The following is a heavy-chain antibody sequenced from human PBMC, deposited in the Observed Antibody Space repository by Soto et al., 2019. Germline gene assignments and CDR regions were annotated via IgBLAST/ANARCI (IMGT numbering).Heavy chain of an antibody. CDR1: EFSFGGYG. Sequence: EVQLLESGGDLVQPGGSLRLSCAASEFSFGGYGMSWVRQAPGKGLEWVSALSGSGSTTYYADSVRGRFIISRDNSRDTLFLQMNSLRAEDTAVYFCAKASKGYTGYDLDYWGQGTVVTVSP. CDR3: AKASKGYTGYDLDY. J-gene: IGHJ4*02. D-gene: IGHD5-12*01. V-gene: IGHV3-23*01. CDR2: LSGSGSTT.